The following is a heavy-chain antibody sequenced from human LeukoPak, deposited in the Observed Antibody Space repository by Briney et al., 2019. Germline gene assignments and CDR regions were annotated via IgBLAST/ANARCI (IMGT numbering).Heavy chain of an antibody. CDR2: ISGSGGST. D-gene: IGHD4-23*01. J-gene: IGHJ3*02. Sequence: GGSLRLSCAASGFTFSSYAMSWVRQAPGKGLEWVSAISGSGGSTYYADSAKGRFTISRDNSKNTLYLQMNSLRAEDTAVYYCAKAYYGGNLNDAFDIWGQGTMVTVSS. CDR1: GFTFSSYA. CDR3: AKAYYGGNLNDAFDI. V-gene: IGHV3-23*01.